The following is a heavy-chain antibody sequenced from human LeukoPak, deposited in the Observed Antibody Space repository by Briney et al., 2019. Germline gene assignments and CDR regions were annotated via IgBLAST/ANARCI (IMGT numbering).Heavy chain of an antibody. Sequence: GGSLRLSCAASGFTFSSYWMSWVRQAPGKGLEWVANIKQDGSEKYYVDSVKGRFTISRDNAKNSLYLQMNSLRAEDTAVYYCARCRVTHSSSSELDYWGQGTLVTVSS. CDR1: GFTFSSYW. V-gene: IGHV3-7*01. CDR3: ARCRVTHSSSSELDY. J-gene: IGHJ4*02. D-gene: IGHD6-6*01. CDR2: IKQDGSEK.